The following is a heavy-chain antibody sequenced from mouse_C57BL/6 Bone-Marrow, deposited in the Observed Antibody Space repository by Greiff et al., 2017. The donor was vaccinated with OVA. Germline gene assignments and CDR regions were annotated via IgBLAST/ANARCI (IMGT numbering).Heavy chain of an antibody. CDR1: GYTFTSYW. Sequence: QVQLQQPGAELVKPGASVKLSCKASGYTFTSYWMQWVKQRPGQGLEWIGEIDPSDSYTNYNQKFKGKAPLTVDTSSSTAYMQLSSLTSEDSAVYYCSREGDYDYDRFAYWGQGTLVTVSA. CDR2: IDPSDSYT. D-gene: IGHD2-4*01. CDR3: SREGDYDYDRFAY. V-gene: IGHV1-50*01. J-gene: IGHJ3*01.